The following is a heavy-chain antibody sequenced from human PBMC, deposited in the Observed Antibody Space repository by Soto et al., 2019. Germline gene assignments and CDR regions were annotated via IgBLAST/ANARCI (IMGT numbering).Heavy chain of an antibody. V-gene: IGHV2-26*01. CDR2: IFSNDEK. CDR3: ARILTEYCSGGSCYSVWFDP. CDR1: GFSLSNARMG. J-gene: IGHJ5*02. Sequence: QVTLKESGPVLVKPTETLTLTCTVSGFSLSNARMGVSWIRQPPGKALEWLALIFSNDEKSYSTSLKSRLTISKDTSKSQVVLTMTNMDPVDTATYYCARILTEYCSGGSCYSVWFDPWGQGTLVTVSS. D-gene: IGHD2-15*01.